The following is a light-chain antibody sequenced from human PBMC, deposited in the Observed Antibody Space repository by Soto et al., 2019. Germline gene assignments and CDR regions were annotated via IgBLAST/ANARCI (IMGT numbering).Light chain of an antibody. CDR2: VPS. Sequence: EIVMTQSPATLSVSPGERATLSCRASQRVSSNLAWSQQKPGQTPKLLIYVPSTRATGIPSRFSGSGSGTEFTLTISSLQSEDFAVYYCQQYNVWPLTFGGGTKVEFK. CDR3: QQYNVWPLT. V-gene: IGKV3-15*01. J-gene: IGKJ4*01. CDR1: QRVSSN.